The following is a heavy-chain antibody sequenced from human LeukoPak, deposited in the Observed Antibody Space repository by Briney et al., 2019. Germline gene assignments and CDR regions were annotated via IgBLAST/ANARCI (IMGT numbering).Heavy chain of an antibody. CDR1: GFTFSGSG. CDR3: ARAGYYGSGIYYAFDY. J-gene: IGHJ4*02. Sequence: GGSLRLSCAVSGFTFSGSGMHWVRQAPGKGLEWVALIWYDGSNKYYADSVKGRFTISRDNSKNTLYLQMNSLRVEDTAVYYCARAGYYGSGIYYAFDYWGLGTLVTVSS. D-gene: IGHD3-10*01. V-gene: IGHV3-30*02. CDR2: IWYDGSNK.